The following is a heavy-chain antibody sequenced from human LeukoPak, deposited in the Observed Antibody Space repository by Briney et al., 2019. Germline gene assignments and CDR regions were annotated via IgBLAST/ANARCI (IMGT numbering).Heavy chain of an antibody. Sequence: PGGSLRLSCAASGFTFSSYAMSWVRQAPGKGLEWVSAISGSGGSTYYADSVKGRFTISRDNSKNTLYLQMNSLRAEDTAVYYCARPIFGVVIPDYWGQGTLVTVSS. D-gene: IGHD3-3*01. CDR2: ISGSGGST. J-gene: IGHJ4*02. CDR1: GFTFSSYA. CDR3: ARPIFGVVIPDY. V-gene: IGHV3-23*01.